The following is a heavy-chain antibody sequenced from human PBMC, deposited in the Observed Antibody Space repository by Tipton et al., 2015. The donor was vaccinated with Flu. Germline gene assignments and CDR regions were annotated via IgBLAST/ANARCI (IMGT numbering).Heavy chain of an antibody. CDR3: ARPSSDYYYYALDV. CDR1: GGSISSSSYY. Sequence: LSLTCTVSGGSISSSSYYWVWIRQPPGKGLEWIGSIYYTGTTDYNPSLKSRVSISVDRSKNQFSLNLSFVTAADTAVYYCARPSSDYYYYALDVWGQGTAVIVSS. CDR2: IYYTGTT. J-gene: IGHJ6*02. D-gene: IGHD6-6*01. V-gene: IGHV4-39*01.